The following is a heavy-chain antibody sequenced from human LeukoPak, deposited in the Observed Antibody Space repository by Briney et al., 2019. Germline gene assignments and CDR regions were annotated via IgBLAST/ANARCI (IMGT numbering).Heavy chain of an antibody. CDR2: IKQDGSEK. J-gene: IGHJ3*02. V-gene: IGHV3-7*01. D-gene: IGHD3-22*01. Sequence: GGSLRLSCAASGFTFSSYWMSWVRQAPGKGLEWVANIKQDGSEKYYVDSVKGRFTISRDNAKNSLYLQMNSLRAEDTAVYYCARVNYYDSSGCYAFDIWGQGTMVTVSS. CDR3: ARVNYYDSSGCYAFDI. CDR1: GFTFSSYW.